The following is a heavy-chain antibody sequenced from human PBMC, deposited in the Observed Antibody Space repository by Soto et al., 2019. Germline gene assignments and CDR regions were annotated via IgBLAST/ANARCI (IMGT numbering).Heavy chain of an antibody. CDR2: ISSSSSYI. V-gene: IGHV3-21*01. Sequence: EVQLVESGGGLVKPGGSLRLSCAASGFTFSSYSMNWVRQAPGKGLEWVSSISSSSSYIYYADSVKGRFTISRDNAKNSLYLQMNSLRAEDTAVYYCARVLLPKYYFYYYGMDVWGQGTTVTVSS. CDR1: GFTFSSYS. D-gene: IGHD2-15*01. CDR3: ARVLLPKYYFYYYGMDV. J-gene: IGHJ6*02.